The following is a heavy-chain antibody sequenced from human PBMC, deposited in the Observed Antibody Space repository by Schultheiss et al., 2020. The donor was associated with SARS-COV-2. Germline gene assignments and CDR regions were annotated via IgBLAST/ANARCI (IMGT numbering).Heavy chain of an antibody. V-gene: IGHV1-18*04. Sequence: ASVKVSCKASGYTFTSYDISWVRQAPGQGLEWMGWISAYNGNTNYAQKLQGRVTMTTDTSTSTAYMELRSLRSDDTAVYYCARGELAYYYYYGMDVWGQGTTVTVSS. CDR2: ISAYNGNT. CDR3: ARGELAYYYYYGMDV. D-gene: IGHD3-10*01. J-gene: IGHJ6*02. CDR1: GYTFTSYD.